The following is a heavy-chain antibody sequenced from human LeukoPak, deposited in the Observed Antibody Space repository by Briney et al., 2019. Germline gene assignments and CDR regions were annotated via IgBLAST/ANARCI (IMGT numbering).Heavy chain of an antibody. Sequence: GGSLRLSCAASGFTFSSYSMNWVRQAPGKGLEWVSRINSDGSSTSYADSVKGRFTISRDNAKNTLYLQMNSLRAEDTAVYYRARETSGYFDYWGQGTLVTVSS. J-gene: IGHJ4*02. CDR3: ARETSGYFDY. V-gene: IGHV3-74*01. D-gene: IGHD3-22*01. CDR2: INSDGSST. CDR1: GFTFSSYS.